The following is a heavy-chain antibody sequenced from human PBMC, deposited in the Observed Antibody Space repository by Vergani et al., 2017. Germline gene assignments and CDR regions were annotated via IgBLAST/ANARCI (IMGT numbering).Heavy chain of an antibody. CDR1: GYTFTSYG. J-gene: IGHJ5*02. D-gene: IGHD2-2*01. CDR2: ISAYNGNT. V-gene: IGHV1-18*01. CDR3: ARRSRAFVVVPAATNWFDP. Sequence: QVQLVQSGAEVKKPGASVKVSCKASGYTFTSYGISWVRQAPGQGLEWMGWISAYNGNTNYAQKLQDRVTMTTDTATSTAYMGLRSLRSDDAAVYYCARRSRAFVVVPAATNWFDPWGQGTLVTVSS.